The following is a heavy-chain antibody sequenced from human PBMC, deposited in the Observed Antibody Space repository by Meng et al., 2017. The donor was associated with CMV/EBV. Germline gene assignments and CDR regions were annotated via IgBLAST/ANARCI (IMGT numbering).Heavy chain of an antibody. V-gene: IGHV3-66*01. CDR1: GFTFSDYY. J-gene: IGHJ4*02. Sequence: GESLKISCAASGFTFSDYYMSWIRQAPGKGLEWVSVIYSGGSTYYADSVKGRFTISRDNSKNTLYLQMNSLRAEDTAVYYCARDLRRGKDYWGQGTLVTVSS. CDR2: IYSGGST. CDR3: ARDLRRGKDY.